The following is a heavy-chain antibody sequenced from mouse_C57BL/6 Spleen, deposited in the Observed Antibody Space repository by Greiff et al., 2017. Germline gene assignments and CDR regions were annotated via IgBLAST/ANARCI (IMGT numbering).Heavy chain of an antibody. CDR3: AKRYPRQLRLEARDY. CDR1: GYTFTSYW. Sequence: QVQLQQPGAELVKPGASVKLSCKASGYTFTSYWMQWVKPRPGKGLEWIGEIDPSTCYTNYNQKFKGKATLPVDTSSSTANMQRSSLTSEDSAVYYCAKRYPRQLRLEARDYWGQGTSVTVSS. V-gene: IGHV1-50*01. CDR2: IDPSTCYT. J-gene: IGHJ4*01. D-gene: IGHD3-2*02.